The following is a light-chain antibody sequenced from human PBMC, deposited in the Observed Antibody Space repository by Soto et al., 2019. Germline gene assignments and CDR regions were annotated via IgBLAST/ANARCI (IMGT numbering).Light chain of an antibody. CDR1: SSDIGAYNY. CDR3: SSYAGSTTVL. Sequence: QSALTQPASVSGSLGQSIAFSCTGTSSDIGAYNYVSWYQQLPGKAPKLMIYDVTNRPSGVSDRFSGSVSGNTASLTISGLQPEVEADYYCSSYAGSTTVLFGGGTKVTVL. CDR2: DVT. V-gene: IGLV2-14*01. J-gene: IGLJ2*01.